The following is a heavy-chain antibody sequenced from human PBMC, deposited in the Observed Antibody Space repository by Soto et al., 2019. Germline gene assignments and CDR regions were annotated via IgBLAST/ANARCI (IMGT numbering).Heavy chain of an antibody. V-gene: IGHV1-69*13. J-gene: IGHJ4*02. CDR1: GGTFSSYA. D-gene: IGHD2-15*01. CDR2: IIPIFRTA. Sequence: GASVKVSCKASGGTFSSYAISWVRQAPGQGLEWMGGIIPIFRTANYAQKFQGRVTITADESTSTAYMELSSLRSEDTAVYYCAGYCSGGSCTIQLLPGPFYYWGQGPRVTVSS. CDR3: AGYCSGGSCTIQLLPGPFYY.